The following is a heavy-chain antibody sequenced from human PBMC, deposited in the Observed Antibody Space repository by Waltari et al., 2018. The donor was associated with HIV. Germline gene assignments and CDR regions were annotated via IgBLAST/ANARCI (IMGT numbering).Heavy chain of an antibody. Sequence: GTLSLTCTVSGGSISSSSYYWGWIRQPPGKGLEWIGSIYYSGSTYYNPSLKSRVTISVDTSKNQFSLKLSSVTAADTAVYYCASREGDYGDHGDYWGQGTLVTVSS. J-gene: IGHJ4*02. CDR3: ASREGDYGDHGDY. CDR2: IYYSGST. V-gene: IGHV4-39*07. D-gene: IGHD4-17*01. CDR1: GGSISSSSYY.